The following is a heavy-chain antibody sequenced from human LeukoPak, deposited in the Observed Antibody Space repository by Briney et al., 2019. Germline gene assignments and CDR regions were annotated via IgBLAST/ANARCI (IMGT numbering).Heavy chain of an antibody. CDR1: GSTVNSYY. D-gene: IGHD3-10*01. CDR3: ARGRGTYYFDY. V-gene: IGHV3-53*01. CDR2: IYSGGST. J-gene: IGHJ4*02. Sequence: PGGSLRLSXAASGSTVNSYYMSWVRQVPGKGLEWASLIYSGGSTYYADSVKGRFTLSRDNSKNTLYFQMNSLRADDTAVYYCARGRGTYYFDYWGQGTLVTVSS.